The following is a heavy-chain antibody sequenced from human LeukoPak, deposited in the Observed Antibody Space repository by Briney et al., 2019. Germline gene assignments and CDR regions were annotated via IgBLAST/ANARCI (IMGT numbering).Heavy chain of an antibody. D-gene: IGHD2-2*01. J-gene: IGHJ4*02. Sequence: SETLSLTCSVSGGSINNYYWNWIRQPPGKGLEWIGYIYYSGSSKYNPSLKSRVTISVDTSKNQFSLKLSSVTAADTAVYYCARESQYQLAFDYWGRGILVTVSS. CDR3: ARESQYQLAFDY. CDR1: GGSINNYY. V-gene: IGHV4-59*01. CDR2: IYYSGSS.